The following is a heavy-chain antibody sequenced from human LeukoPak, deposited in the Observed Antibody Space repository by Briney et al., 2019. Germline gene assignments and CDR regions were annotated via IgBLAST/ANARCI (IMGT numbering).Heavy chain of an antibody. J-gene: IGHJ4*02. V-gene: IGHV4-59*12. Sequence: SETLSLTCTVSGGSISSYYWSWIRQPPGKGLEWIGYIYYSGSTHYNPSLKSRVTISVDTSKNQFSLKLSSVTAADTAVYYCARPGGRGYCSGGSCYDNYFDYWGQGTLVTVSS. CDR3: ARPGGRGYCSGGSCYDNYFDY. CDR2: IYYSGST. D-gene: IGHD2-15*01. CDR1: GGSISSYY.